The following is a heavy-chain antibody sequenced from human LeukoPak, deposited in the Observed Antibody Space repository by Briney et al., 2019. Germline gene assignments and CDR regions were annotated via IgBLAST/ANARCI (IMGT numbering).Heavy chain of an antibody. D-gene: IGHD2-21*02. V-gene: IGHV1-69*04. CDR3: ARVEAYCGGDCSEYFQH. CDR1: GGTFSSYA. CDR2: IIPIFGIA. J-gene: IGHJ1*01. Sequence: SVKVSCKASGGTFSSYAISWVRRAPGQGLEWMGRIIPIFGIANYAQKFQGRVTITADKSTSTAYMELSSLRSEDTAVYYCARVEAYCGGDCSEYFQHWGQGTLVTVSS.